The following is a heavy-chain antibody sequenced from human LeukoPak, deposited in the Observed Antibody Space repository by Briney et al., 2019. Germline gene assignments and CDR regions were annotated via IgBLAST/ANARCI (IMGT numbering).Heavy chain of an antibody. CDR2: ISSRSSTI. Sequence: GGSLRLSCVASGFTFSSYGMNWVRQAPGKGLEWISYISSRSSTIYYADSVKGRFTISRDNAKNSLYLQMNSLRDEDTAVYYCARGCSGGSCFGDFDYWGQGTLGTVSS. J-gene: IGHJ4*02. CDR1: GFTFSSYG. CDR3: ARGCSGGSCFGDFDY. V-gene: IGHV3-48*02. D-gene: IGHD2-15*01.